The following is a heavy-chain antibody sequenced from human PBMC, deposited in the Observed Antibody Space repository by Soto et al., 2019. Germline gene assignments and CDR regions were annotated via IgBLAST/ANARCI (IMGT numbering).Heavy chain of an antibody. V-gene: IGHV1-69*12. CDR2: IIPIFGTA. CDR1: GGTFSSYA. Sequence: QVQLVQSGAEVKKPGSSVKVSCKASGGTFSSYAISWVRQAPGQGLEWMGGIIPIFGTANYAQKFQGRVTITADESTSPAYMELSSLRSEDTAVYYCASTARGRDGYLPIDYWGQGTLVTVSS. D-gene: IGHD5-12*01. J-gene: IGHJ4*02. CDR3: ASTARGRDGYLPIDY.